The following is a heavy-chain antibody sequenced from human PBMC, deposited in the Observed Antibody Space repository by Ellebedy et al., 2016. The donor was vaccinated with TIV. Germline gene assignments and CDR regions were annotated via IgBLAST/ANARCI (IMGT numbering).Heavy chain of an antibody. Sequence: SETLSLXXAVYGTSFSRYYWTLIRQPPGKGLEWIGEINRSGSTNYNPSLKSRVTISVDSSNSQFSLKLNSVTAADTAVYYCARGRGSSYDLPFQYWGQGTLVTVSS. D-gene: IGHD5-18*01. CDR1: GTSFSRYY. J-gene: IGHJ1*01. CDR3: ARGRGSSYDLPFQY. CDR2: INRSGST. V-gene: IGHV4-34*01.